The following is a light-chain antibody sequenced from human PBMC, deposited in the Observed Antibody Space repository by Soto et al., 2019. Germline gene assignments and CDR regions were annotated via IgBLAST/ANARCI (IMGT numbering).Light chain of an antibody. V-gene: IGLV3-1*01. J-gene: IGLJ2*01. CDR2: QDS. CDR3: QAWDGSTVV. Sequence: SYELTQPPSVSVSPGQTASITCPGDKLGDKYACWYQQKPGQSPVLVIYQDSTRPSGIPERFSGSNSGHTATLTISGTQAMDEADYYCQAWDGSTVVFGGGTKLTVL. CDR1: KLGDKY.